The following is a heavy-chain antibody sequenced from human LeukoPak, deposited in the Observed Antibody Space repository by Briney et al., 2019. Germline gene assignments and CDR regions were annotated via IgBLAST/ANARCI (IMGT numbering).Heavy chain of an antibody. CDR1: GFTFSSYE. CDR2: ISISGATL. J-gene: IGHJ3*02. D-gene: IGHD3-22*01. Sequence: QPGGSLRLSCIAPGFTFSSYEMNWVRQAPGKGLEWVSFISISGATLYNANSVKGRFTISRDNAKNSLYLQMHSLRAEDTAVYYCARGGSSGYNYNAFDIWGQATMVTVS. V-gene: IGHV3-48*03. CDR3: ARGGSSGYNYNAFDI.